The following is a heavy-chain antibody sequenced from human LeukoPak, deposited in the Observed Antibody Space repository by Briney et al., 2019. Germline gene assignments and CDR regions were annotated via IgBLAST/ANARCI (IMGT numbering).Heavy chain of an antibody. J-gene: IGHJ4*02. CDR1: GFSFSSYA. Sequence: GGSLRLSCAASGFSFSSYAMSWVRQAPGKGLEWVSSISASGGTIYYADSVKGRFTISRDNSKNTLFLQMKSLRVEHTAIYYCAKGANSDTRYYFDYWGQGSLVTVSS. CDR3: AKGANSDTRYYFDY. D-gene: IGHD1-26*01. V-gene: IGHV3-23*01. CDR2: ISASGGTI.